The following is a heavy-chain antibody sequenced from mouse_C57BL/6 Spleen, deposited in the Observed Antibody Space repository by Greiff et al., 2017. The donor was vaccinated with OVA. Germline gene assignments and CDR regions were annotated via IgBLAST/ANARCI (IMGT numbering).Heavy chain of an antibody. CDR2: IDPSDSYT. Sequence: VKLQQPGAELVMPGASVKLSCKASGYSFTSYWMHWVKQRPGQGLEWIGEIDPSDSYTNYNQKFKGKSTLTVDKSSSTAYMQLSSLTSEDSAVYYCARWGSLYYYFDYWGQGTTLTVSS. CDR3: ARWGSLYYYFDY. CDR1: GYSFTSYW. V-gene: IGHV1-69*01. D-gene: IGHD1-1*01. J-gene: IGHJ2*01.